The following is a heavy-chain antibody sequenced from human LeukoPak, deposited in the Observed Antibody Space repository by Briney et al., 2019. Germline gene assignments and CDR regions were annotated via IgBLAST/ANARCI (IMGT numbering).Heavy chain of an antibody. D-gene: IGHD6-19*01. V-gene: IGHV5-51*01. J-gene: IGHJ3*02. CDR2: IYPGDSDT. Sequence: GESLKISCVGSGYSFTSYWIGWVRQMPGKGLEWMGIIYPGDSDTRYSPSFQGQVTISADKSIGTPYLQWSSLKASDTAMYYCATGYGSGRGAFDIWAKGQWSPSLQ. CDR3: ATGYGSGRGAFDI. CDR1: GYSFTSYW.